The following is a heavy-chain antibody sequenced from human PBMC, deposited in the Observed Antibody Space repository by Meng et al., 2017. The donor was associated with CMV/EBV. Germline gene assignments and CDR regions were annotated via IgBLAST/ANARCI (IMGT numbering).Heavy chain of an antibody. CDR2: IIPIFGTA. D-gene: IGHD6-13*01. V-gene: IGHV1-69*05. Sequence: SVKVSCKAFGGTFSSYAISWVRQDPGQGLEWMGGIIPIFGTANYAQKFQGRVTITTDESTSTAYMELSSLRSEDTAVYYCAIAAAGFGNWFDPWGQGTLVTVSS. CDR1: GGTFSSYA. CDR3: AIAAAGFGNWFDP. J-gene: IGHJ5*02.